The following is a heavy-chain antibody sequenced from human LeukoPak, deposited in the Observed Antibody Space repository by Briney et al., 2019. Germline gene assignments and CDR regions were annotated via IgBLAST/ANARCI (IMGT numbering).Heavy chain of an antibody. J-gene: IGHJ6*04. D-gene: IGHD4-17*01. Sequence: ASVKVSCKASGFTFTSSAVQWVRQARGQRLEWIGWIVVGSGNTNYAQKFQERVTITRDMSTSTACMELSSLRSEDTAVYYCAADTSNGDYNYYYGMDVWGKGTTVTVSS. CDR1: GFTFTSSA. CDR2: IVVGSGNT. CDR3: AADTSNGDYNYYYGMDV. V-gene: IGHV1-58*01.